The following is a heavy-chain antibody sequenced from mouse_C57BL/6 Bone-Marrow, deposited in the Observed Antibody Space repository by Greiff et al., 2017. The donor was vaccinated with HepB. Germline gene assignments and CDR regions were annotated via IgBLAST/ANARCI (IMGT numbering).Heavy chain of an antibody. D-gene: IGHD2-5*01. CDR3: ARPLYSNYLFAY. CDR1: GFTFSDYG. J-gene: IGHJ3*01. Sequence: EVMLVESGGGLVQPGGSLKLSCAASGFTFSDYGMAWVRQAPRKGPEWVAFISNLAYSIYYADTVTGRFTISRENAKNTLYLEMSSLRSEDTAMYYCARPLYSNYLFAYWGQGTLVTVSA. CDR2: ISNLAYSI. V-gene: IGHV5-15*01.